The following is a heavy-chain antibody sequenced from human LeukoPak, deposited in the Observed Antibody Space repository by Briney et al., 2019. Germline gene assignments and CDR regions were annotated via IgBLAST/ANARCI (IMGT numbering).Heavy chain of an antibody. CDR1: VSTFINSA. Sequence: SVNVSCKASVSTFINSAMQWVRQARGQRPEWIGRIAGGSGNTNYAQKFLERVTITRDILTTTAHLELSGLRSEDTAVYYCAADLIAVAGSWYWGQGTLVTVSS. V-gene: IGHV1-58*02. J-gene: IGHJ4*02. D-gene: IGHD6-19*01. CDR3: AADLIAVAGSWY. CDR2: IAGGSGNT.